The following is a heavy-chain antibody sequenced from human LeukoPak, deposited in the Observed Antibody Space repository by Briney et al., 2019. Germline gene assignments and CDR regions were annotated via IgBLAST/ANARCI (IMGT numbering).Heavy chain of an antibody. CDR1: GFASRFLG. V-gene: IGHV3-23*01. CDR3: AKRALGMDV. J-gene: IGHJ6*02. CDR2: TSASGGSE. Sequence: PGGSLRLSCTYSGFASRFLGMSWIRQAPGKGLEWVSGTSASGGSEYYADSVRGRFTISRDNSKNTLYLQMNSLRAEDTAVYYCAKRALGMDVWGQGTTVTVSS.